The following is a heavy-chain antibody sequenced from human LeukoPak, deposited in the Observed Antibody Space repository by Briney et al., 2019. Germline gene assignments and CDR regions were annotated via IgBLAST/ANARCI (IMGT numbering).Heavy chain of an antibody. J-gene: IGHJ6*02. CDR3: ARGEGPSGYYYGMDV. CDR1: GYTFTSYY. D-gene: IGHD1-26*01. Sequence: ASVRVSCKASGYTFTSYYMHWVRQAPGQGLEWMGIINPNGGSPSYAQKFQGRLTMTRDTSTSTVYMELSSLRSEDTAVYYCARGEGPSGYYYGMDVWGQGTTVTVSS. CDR2: INPNGGSP. V-gene: IGHV1-46*01.